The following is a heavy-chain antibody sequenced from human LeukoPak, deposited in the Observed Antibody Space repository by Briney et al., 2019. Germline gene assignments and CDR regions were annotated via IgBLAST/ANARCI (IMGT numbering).Heavy chain of an antibody. D-gene: IGHD2-2*02. CDR1: GFTFSSYG. Sequence: GGSLRLSCAASGFTFSSYGMHWVRQAPGKGLEWVAVIWYDGSNKYYADSVKGRFTISRDNSKNTLYLQMNSLRAEDTAVYYCARERIVVVPAAINYYYYYGMDVWGQGTTVTVSS. V-gene: IGHV3-33*01. CDR3: ARERIVVVPAAINYYYYYGMDV. CDR2: IWYDGSNK. J-gene: IGHJ6*02.